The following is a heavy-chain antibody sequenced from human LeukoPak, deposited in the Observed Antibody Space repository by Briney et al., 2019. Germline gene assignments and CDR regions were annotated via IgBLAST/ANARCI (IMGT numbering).Heavy chain of an antibody. D-gene: IGHD3-10*01. J-gene: IGHJ4*02. CDR2: IGEDGSEK. CDR1: GSTFGNFW. Sequence: GGPRSLSWEAPGSTFGNFWMAWSRKAPGKGLEWVANIGEDGSEKYYVDSVKGQFTISRDNAKNSLFLQMDSLRAEDTAVYYCARDLAGHYYGSGSSFDYWGQGTLVTVS. V-gene: IGHV3-7*01. CDR3: ARDLAGHYYGSGSSFDY.